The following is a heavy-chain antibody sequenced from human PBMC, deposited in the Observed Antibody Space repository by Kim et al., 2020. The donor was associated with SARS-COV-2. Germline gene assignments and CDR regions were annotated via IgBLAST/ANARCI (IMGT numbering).Heavy chain of an antibody. Sequence: YSPSFQGQVTISADKSINTAYLHLSGLRASDTAMYFCARHAQGTHGDRMDVWGQGTPVTVSS. V-gene: IGHV5-51*01. D-gene: IGHD3-10*01. J-gene: IGHJ6*02. CDR3: ARHAQGTHGDRMDV.